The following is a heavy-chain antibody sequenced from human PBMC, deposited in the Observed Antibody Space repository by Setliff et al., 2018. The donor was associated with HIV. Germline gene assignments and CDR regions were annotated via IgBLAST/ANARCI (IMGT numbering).Heavy chain of an antibody. J-gene: IGHJ6*02. Sequence: ASVKVSCKASGYTFTGYYIHWVRQAPGQGLEWMGWINPNTGGTDYAQKFQGWVTMTRETSISTAYMELRRLKSDDAAVYYCARGRTNSSYYNFWSAYSSTMDVWGHGTAVTVSS. V-gene: IGHV1-2*04. CDR2: INPNTGGT. D-gene: IGHD3-3*01. CDR3: ARGRTNSSYYNFWSAYSSTMDV. CDR1: GYTFTGYY.